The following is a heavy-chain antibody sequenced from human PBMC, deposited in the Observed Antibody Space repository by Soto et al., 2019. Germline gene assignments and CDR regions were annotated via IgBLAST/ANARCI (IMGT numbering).Heavy chain of an antibody. CDR1: GGSRVNGDDS. CDR2: IYHSGRT. J-gene: IGHJ4*02. CDR3: ARWVEVSLDYFDS. V-gene: IGHV4-31*02. Sequence: PSKPHRLPGTVLGGSRVNGDDSWSWVRKNPGKGLEWIGHIYHSGRTYYNPSLKRRVGILVDTSKNQFSLNLNSVTAADTAVYYCARWVEVSLDYFDSWGQGAPVTVSS. D-gene: IGHD1-20*01.